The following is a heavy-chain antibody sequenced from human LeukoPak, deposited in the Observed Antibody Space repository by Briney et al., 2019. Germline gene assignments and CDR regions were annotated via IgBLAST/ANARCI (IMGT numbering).Heavy chain of an antibody. CDR1: GGSISSYY. CDR2: IYYSGST. J-gene: IGHJ3*02. CDR3: ARQDSGSYLNPLDI. Sequence: SETLSLTCTVSGGSISSYYWSWIRQPPGQGLEWIGYIYYSGSTNYNPSLKSRVTISVDTSKNQFSLKLSSVTAADTAVYYCARQDSGSYLNPLDIWGQGTVVTVSS. D-gene: IGHD1-26*01. V-gene: IGHV4-59*01.